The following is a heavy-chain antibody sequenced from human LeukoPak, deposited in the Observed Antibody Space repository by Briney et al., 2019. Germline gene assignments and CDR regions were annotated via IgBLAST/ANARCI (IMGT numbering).Heavy chain of an antibody. Sequence: PGGSLRLSCAASGFTFSSYGMHWVRQAPGKGLEWVAVISYDGSNKYYADSVKGRFTISRDNSKNTLYLQMNSLRAEDTAVYYCAKDRHPNYYGSGTGYMDVWGKGTTVTVSS. CDR3: AKDRHPNYYGSGTGYMDV. J-gene: IGHJ6*03. CDR2: ISYDGSNK. V-gene: IGHV3-30*18. D-gene: IGHD3-10*01. CDR1: GFTFSSYG.